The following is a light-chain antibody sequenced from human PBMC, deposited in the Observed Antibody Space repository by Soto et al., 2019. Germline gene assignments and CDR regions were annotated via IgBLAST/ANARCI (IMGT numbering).Light chain of an antibody. V-gene: IGKV1-9*01. CDR1: QGISSY. Sequence: DIPLTQSPSFLSASVGDRVTITCRASQGISSYLAWYQQKPGKAPKLLIYAASTLQSGVPSRFSGSGSGTEFTLTISNLQPEDFADYYCQHLNTFPLTFGGGTKVEIK. J-gene: IGKJ4*01. CDR2: AAS. CDR3: QHLNTFPLT.